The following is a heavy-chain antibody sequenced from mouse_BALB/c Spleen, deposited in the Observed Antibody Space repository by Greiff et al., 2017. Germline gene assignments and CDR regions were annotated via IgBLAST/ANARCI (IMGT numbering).Heavy chain of an antibody. J-gene: IGHJ4*01. V-gene: IGHV1-5*01. CDR1: GYSFTSYW. Sequence: EVQLQQSGTVLARPGASVKMSCKASGYSFTSYWMHWVKQRPGQGLEWIGAIYPGNSDTSYNQKFKGKAKLTAVTSASTAYMELSSLTNEDSAVYYCTRMGNGGNYHYAMDYWGQGTSVTVSS. CDR3: TRMGNGGNYHYAMDY. CDR2: IYPGNSDT. D-gene: IGHD2-1*01.